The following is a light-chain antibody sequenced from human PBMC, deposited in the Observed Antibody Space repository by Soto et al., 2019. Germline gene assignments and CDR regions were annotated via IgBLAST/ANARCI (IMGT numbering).Light chain of an antibody. J-gene: IGKJ2*01. V-gene: IGKV3-20*01. CDR3: QQYGTSPPHT. CDR1: QSVSSSY. CDR2: GAS. Sequence: EIVLTQSPGTLSLSPGERATLSCRASQSVSSSYLAWYQQKPGQAPRLLIYGASSRATGIPDRFSGSGSGTEFTLTISRLEPEDLAVYYCQQYGTSPPHTFGQGTKLEIK.